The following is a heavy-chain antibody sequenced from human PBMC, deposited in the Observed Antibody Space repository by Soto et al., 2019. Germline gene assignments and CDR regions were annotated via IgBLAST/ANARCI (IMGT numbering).Heavy chain of an antibody. D-gene: IGHD3-10*01. CDR1: GGSISSGDYY. CDR2: IYYSGST. J-gene: IGHJ6*02. V-gene: IGHV4-30-4*01. CDR3: ARVGFGELLAHGMDV. Sequence: QVQLQESGPGLVKPSQTLSLTCTVSGGSISSGDYYWSWIRQPPGKGLEWIGYIYYSGSTYYNPSLKSRVTISVDTSKTQFSRKLSSVTAADTAGYYCARVGFGELLAHGMDVWGQGTTVTVSS.